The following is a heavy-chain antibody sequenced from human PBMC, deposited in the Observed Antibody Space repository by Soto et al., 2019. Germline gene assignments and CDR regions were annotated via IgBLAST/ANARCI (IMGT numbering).Heavy chain of an antibody. V-gene: IGHV1-69*02. CDR1: GGTFSSYT. Sequence: QVQLVQSGAEVKKPGSSVKVSCKASGGTFSSYTISWVRQAPGQGLEWMGRIIPILGIANYAQKCQGRVTITADKSTSPAYMGVSRMRSEDTAVYSCAKTLWFGELPVGYYYGMDVW. J-gene: IGHJ6*01. CDR2: IIPILGIA. D-gene: IGHD3-10*01. CDR3: AKTLWFGELPVGYYYGMDV.